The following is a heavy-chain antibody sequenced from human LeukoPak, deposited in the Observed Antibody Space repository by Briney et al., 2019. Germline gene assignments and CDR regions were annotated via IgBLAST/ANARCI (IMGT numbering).Heavy chain of an antibody. CDR1: VFTLSDYS. Sequence: PGECLRLSCAAPVFTLSDYSMDWVRQAPGWGLEWDSSFRSSSRQVYYAGSVRGRFPISRNDTKISIYVQPNSVRTGAMLLSECVRDLTGGRGGTTSYFHHWGQGTLVTVSS. D-gene: IGHD1-1*01. J-gene: IGHJ1*01. CDR3: VRDLTGGRGGTTSYFHH. CDR2: FRSSSRQV. V-gene: IGHV3-21*01.